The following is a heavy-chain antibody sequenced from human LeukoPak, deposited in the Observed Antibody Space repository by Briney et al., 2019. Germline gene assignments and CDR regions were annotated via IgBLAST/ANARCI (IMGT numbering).Heavy chain of an antibody. V-gene: IGHV3-30*18. CDR1: GFTFSNYG. Sequence: GGSLRLSCATSGFTFSNYGMHWVRQAPGKGLEWVAVISYDGSNKYYADSVKGRFTISRDNSKNTLYLQMNSLRPEDAAVYYCANLPLWGQGTLDTVSS. CDR3: ANLPL. J-gene: IGHJ4*02. CDR2: ISYDGSNK.